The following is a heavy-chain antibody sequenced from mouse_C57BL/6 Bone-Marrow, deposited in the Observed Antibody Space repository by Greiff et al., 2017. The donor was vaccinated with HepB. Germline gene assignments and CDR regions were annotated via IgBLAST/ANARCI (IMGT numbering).Heavy chain of an antibody. J-gene: IGHJ4*01. D-gene: IGHD2-1*01. Sequence: VQLKQSGPELVKPGASVKIPCKASGYTFTDYNMDWVKQSHGKSLEWIGDINPNNGGTIYNQKFKGKATLTVDKSSSTAYMELRSLTSEDTAVYYCARSGGNYRYYAMDYWGQGTSVTVSS. CDR2: INPNNGGT. V-gene: IGHV1-18*01. CDR1: GYTFTDYN. CDR3: ARSGGNYRYYAMDY.